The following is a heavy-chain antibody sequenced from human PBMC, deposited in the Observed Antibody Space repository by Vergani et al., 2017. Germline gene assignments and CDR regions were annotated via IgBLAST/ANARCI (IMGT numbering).Heavy chain of an antibody. Sequence: QEQLVQSGAEVRKPGASVKVSCKASGYHFTSFDINWVRLATGQGLEWMGWMNPKSGNTAYAAKFQGRITMTRDSSTDTAYMEMKRLRSEDTAIYFCARGVLEAKYRHNWFGPWGQGTVVTVSS. J-gene: IGHJ5*02. D-gene: IGHD1-1*01. CDR3: ARGVLEAKYRHNWFGP. V-gene: IGHV1-8*01. CDR2: MNPKSGNT. CDR1: GYHFTSFD.